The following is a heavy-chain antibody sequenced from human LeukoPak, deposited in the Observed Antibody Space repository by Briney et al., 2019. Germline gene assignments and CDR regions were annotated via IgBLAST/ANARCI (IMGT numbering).Heavy chain of an antibody. J-gene: IGHJ4*02. CDR3: ARGDSSSPDY. Sequence: SVRVSCKASGYTFTTYDINWVRQATGQGLEWMGWMNPNSGNTGYAQKFQGRVTMTRNTSMSTAYMELSSLRSEDTAVYYCARGDSSSPDYWGQGTLVTVSS. D-gene: IGHD3-22*01. CDR2: MNPNSGNT. CDR1: GYTFTTYD. V-gene: IGHV1-8*01.